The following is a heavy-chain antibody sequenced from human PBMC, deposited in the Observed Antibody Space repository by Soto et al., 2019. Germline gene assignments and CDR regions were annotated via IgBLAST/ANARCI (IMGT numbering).Heavy chain of an antibody. D-gene: IGHD5-18*01. CDR2: IYYSGST. CDR3: ARRGYSYGYGY. CDR1: GGSISSSSYY. Sequence: SETLSLTCTVSGGSISSSSYYWGWIRQPPGKGLEWIGSIYYSGSTYYNPSLKSRVTISVDTSKNQFSLKLSSVTAADTAVYYCARRGYSYGYGYWGQGTLVTVSS. J-gene: IGHJ4*02. V-gene: IGHV4-39*01.